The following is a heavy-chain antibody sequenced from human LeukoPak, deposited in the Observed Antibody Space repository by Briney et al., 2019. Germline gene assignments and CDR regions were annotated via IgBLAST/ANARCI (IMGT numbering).Heavy chain of an antibody. Sequence: GASVKVSCKPSGYTFTYYYIHWVRQAPGQGLEWMGWINPNTGGTNYAQKFQGRVTMTRDTSISTAYMELSSLRSDDTAVYYCATIQHQLEGAYWGQGTLVTVSS. CDR1: GYTFTYYY. CDR2: INPNTGGT. D-gene: IGHD2-2*01. V-gene: IGHV1-2*02. CDR3: ATIQHQLEGAY. J-gene: IGHJ4*02.